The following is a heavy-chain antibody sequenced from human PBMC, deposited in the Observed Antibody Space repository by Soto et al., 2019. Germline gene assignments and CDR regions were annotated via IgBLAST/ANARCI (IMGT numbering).Heavy chain of an antibody. CDR3: ARGDDVWGSYRPYFDY. Sequence: QVQLVESGGGVVQPGRSLRLSCAASGFTFSSYAMHWVRQAPGKGLEWVAVISYDGSNKYYADSVKGRFTISRDNSKNTLNLQMNSLRAEDTAVYYWARGDDVWGSYRPYFDYWGQGTLVTVSS. D-gene: IGHD3-16*02. CDR2: ISYDGSNK. J-gene: IGHJ4*02. V-gene: IGHV3-30-3*01. CDR1: GFTFSSYA.